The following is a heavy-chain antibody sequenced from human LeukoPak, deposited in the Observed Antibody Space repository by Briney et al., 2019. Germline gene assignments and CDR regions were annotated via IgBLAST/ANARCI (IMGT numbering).Heavy chain of an antibody. V-gene: IGHV3-15*01. J-gene: IGHJ6*04. CDR3: TTDQVRGIQLWPRSYYGMDV. D-gene: IGHD5-18*01. CDR2: IKRKTGGCTT. Sequence: PGGALRLSCAASGFTFSSDGMHWVRQAPGKGLEWVGRIKRKTGGCTTDYAAPVKVRFTISRDDSKNTLYLQMNSLKTEDTAVYYCTTDQVRGIQLWPRSYYGMDVWGKGTTVTVSS. CDR1: GFTFSSDG.